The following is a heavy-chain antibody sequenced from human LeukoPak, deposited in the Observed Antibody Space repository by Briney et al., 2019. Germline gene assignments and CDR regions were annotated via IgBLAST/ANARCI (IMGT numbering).Heavy chain of an antibody. CDR3: ARDHYDSSGPADY. J-gene: IGHJ4*02. V-gene: IGHV1-2*02. CDR1: GYTFTNYG. Sequence: ASVKVSCKASGYTFTNYGITWVRQAPGQGLEWMGWINPNSGGTNYAQKFQGRVTMTRDTSISTAYMELSRLRSDDTAVYYCARDHYDSSGPADYWGQGTLVTVSS. D-gene: IGHD3-22*01. CDR2: INPNSGGT.